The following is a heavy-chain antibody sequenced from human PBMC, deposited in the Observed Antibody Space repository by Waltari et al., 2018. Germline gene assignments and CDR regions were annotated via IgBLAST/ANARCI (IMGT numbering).Heavy chain of an antibody. CDR1: GYTFSSYA. V-gene: IGHV1-3*02. CDR2: SNTGNGYT. J-gene: IGHJ6*03. CDR3: ARSSGSYSMDV. Sequence: QVHLVQSGAEVKKPGASVKVSCKASGYTFSSYAMHWVRQAPGQRLEWMGWSNTGNGYTKYSQEFQGRVTITRDTSASTAYMELSSLRSEDTAVYYCARSSGSYSMDVWGQGTTVTVAS. D-gene: IGHD1-26*01.